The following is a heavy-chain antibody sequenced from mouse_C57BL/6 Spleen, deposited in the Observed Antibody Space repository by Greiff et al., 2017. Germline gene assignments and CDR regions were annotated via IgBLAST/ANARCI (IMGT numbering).Heavy chain of an antibody. CDR3: AKGYSNYGWFDY. CDR1: GYTFTDYN. Sequence: EVQLQQSGPELVKPGASVKMSCKASGYTFTDYNMHWVKQSHGKSLEWIGYINPNNGGTSSNQKFKGKATLTVKKSSCTAYMELRSLTSEDSAVYYCAKGYSNYGWFDYWGTGTTLIVSS. V-gene: IGHV1-22*01. J-gene: IGHJ2*01. D-gene: IGHD2-5*01. CDR2: INPNNGGT.